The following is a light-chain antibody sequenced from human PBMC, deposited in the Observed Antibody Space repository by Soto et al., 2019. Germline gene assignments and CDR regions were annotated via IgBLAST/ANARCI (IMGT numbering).Light chain of an antibody. CDR3: TSYAXGXSHVF. J-gene: IGLJ2*01. CDR1: XXXXGXYDY. V-gene: IGLV2-14*01. Sequence: QSVLTQPASVSGSPGQSXXXXXXXXXXXXGXYDYVSWYQRHPGKAPKLIIYDVNNRPSGVSNRFSGSKSGNTASLTISGLQAEDEADYYCTSYAXGXSHVFFGGGTKVTVL. CDR2: DVN.